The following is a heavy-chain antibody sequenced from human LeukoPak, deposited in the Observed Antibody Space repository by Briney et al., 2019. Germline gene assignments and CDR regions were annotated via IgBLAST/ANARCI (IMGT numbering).Heavy chain of an antibody. V-gene: IGHV1-2*02. CDR3: ARGDIYGDYVW. D-gene: IGHD4-17*01. J-gene: IGHJ4*02. CDR1: GYTFLDYY. CDR2: INPYSGGT. Sequence: GSVKVSCKASGYTFLDYYLHWVRQAPGQGLEWMGWINPYSGGTKYTQKFQGRVTMTRDTSISTAYMDLNRLTFDDTAFYYCARGDIYGDYVWWGQGTLVTVAS.